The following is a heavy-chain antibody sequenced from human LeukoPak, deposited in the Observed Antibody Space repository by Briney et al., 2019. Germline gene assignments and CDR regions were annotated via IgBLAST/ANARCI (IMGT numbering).Heavy chain of an antibody. J-gene: IGHJ4*02. D-gene: IGHD3-22*01. V-gene: IGHV3-11*01. CDR3: ARARLEYYYDSSFGY. CDR1: GFTVSSNY. CDR2: ISSSGSTI. Sequence: GGSLRLSFAASGFTVSSNYMSWIRQAPGKGLEWVSYISSSGSTIYYADSVKGRFTISRDNAKNSLYLQMNSLRAEDTAVYYCARARLEYYYDSSFGYWGQGTLVTVSS.